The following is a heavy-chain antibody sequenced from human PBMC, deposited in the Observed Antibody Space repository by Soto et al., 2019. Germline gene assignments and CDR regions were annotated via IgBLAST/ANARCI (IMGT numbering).Heavy chain of an antibody. CDR2: IYYSGST. CDR3: ARQLSYCTNGVCYLDAFDI. Sequence: QLQLQESGLGLVKPSETLSLTCTVSGGSISSSSYYWGWIRQPPGKGLEWIGSIYYSGSTYSNPSLESRVIISVDTSKNQFSLKLSSVTAADTAVYYCARQLSYCTNGVCYLDAFDIWGQGTMVTVSS. D-gene: IGHD2-8*01. V-gene: IGHV4-39*01. CDR1: GGSISSSSYY. J-gene: IGHJ3*02.